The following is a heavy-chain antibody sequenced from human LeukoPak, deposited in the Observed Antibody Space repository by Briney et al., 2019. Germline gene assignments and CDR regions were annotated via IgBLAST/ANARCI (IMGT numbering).Heavy chain of an antibody. CDR3: ASRRYYYDSSGSGGADWFDP. CDR1: GYTFTSYG. CDR2: ISAYNGNT. D-gene: IGHD3-22*01. J-gene: IGHJ5*02. V-gene: IGHV1-18*01. Sequence: ASVKVSCKASGYTFTSYGISWVRQAPGQGLEWMGWISAYNGNTNYAQKLQGRVTMTTDTSTSTAYMELRSLRSDDTAVYYCASRRYYYDSSGSGGADWFDPWGHGTLVTVSS.